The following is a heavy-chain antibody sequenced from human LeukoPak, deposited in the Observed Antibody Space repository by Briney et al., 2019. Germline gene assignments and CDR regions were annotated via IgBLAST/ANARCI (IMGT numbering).Heavy chain of an antibody. V-gene: IGHV3-53*01. Sequence: GGPLRLSCAATGLTGSHNYVSWVRQAPGKGLEWVSAIHTSGDTCYADSVKGRFTTSRDTSKNTLYLQINSLRVEDTAVYYCIVFGDSNHWGQGTLVTVSS. D-gene: IGHD4-17*01. CDR1: GLTGSHNY. CDR3: IVFGDSNH. J-gene: IGHJ5*02. CDR2: IHTSGDT.